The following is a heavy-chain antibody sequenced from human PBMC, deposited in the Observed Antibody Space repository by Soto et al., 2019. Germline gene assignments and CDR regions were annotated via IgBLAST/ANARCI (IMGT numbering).Heavy chain of an antibody. Sequence: GGSLRLSCAASGFTFSSYSMNWVRQAPGKGLEWVSSISSSSSYIYYADSVKGRFTIPRDNAKNSLYLQMNSLRAEDTAVYYCARDYGDPSYNWFDPWGQGTLVTSPQ. CDR2: ISSSSSYI. J-gene: IGHJ5*02. D-gene: IGHD4-17*01. V-gene: IGHV3-21*01. CDR1: GFTFSSYS. CDR3: ARDYGDPSYNWFDP.